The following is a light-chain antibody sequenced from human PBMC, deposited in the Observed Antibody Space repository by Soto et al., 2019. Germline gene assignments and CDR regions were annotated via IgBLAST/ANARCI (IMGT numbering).Light chain of an antibody. CDR3: QQSYNTPPST. Sequence: DTQMTQSPSSLSASVGDRVTITCRASANINNYLNWYQQKPGKAPKLLIYAASSLQSGVPSRFSRSGSGTDFTLTISSLQPEDFATYYCQQSYNTPPSTFGQGTKLEIK. V-gene: IGKV1-39*01. CDR2: AAS. CDR1: ANINNY. J-gene: IGKJ2*01.